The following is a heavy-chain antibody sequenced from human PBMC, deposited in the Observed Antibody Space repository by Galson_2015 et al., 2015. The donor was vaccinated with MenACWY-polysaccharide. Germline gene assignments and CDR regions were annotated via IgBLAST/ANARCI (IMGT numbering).Heavy chain of an antibody. CDR1: GYTFTGYY. D-gene: IGHD3-22*01. J-gene: IGHJ4*02. CDR2: INPNSGGT. CDR3: ARLSYYYDSSGYSIGT. V-gene: IGHV1-2*02. Sequence: GYTFTGYYMHWVRQAPGQGLEWMGWINPNSGGTNYAQKFQGRVTMTRDTSISTAYMELSRLRSDDTAVYYCARLSYYYDSSGYSIGTWGQGTLVTVSS.